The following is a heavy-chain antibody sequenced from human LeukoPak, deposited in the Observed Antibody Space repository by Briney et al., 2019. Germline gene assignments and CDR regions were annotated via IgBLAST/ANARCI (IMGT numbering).Heavy chain of an antibody. Sequence: SETLSLTCAVYGGSFSGYYWSWIRQPPGKGLEWIGEINHSGSTNYNPSLKSRVTISVDTSKNQFSLKLSSVTAADTAVYYCASLAKHDGYYYDSSGYFPYYYYGMDVWGQGTTVTVSS. V-gene: IGHV4-34*01. CDR1: GGSFSGYY. CDR2: INHSGST. CDR3: ASLAKHDGYYYDSSGYFPYYYYGMDV. J-gene: IGHJ6*02. D-gene: IGHD3-22*01.